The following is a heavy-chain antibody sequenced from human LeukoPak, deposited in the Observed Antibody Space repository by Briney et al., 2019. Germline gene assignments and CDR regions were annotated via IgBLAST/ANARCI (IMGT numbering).Heavy chain of an antibody. V-gene: IGHV5-51*01. CDR1: GYSFRSFW. Sequence: GESLKISCKASGYSFRSFWIGWVRQMPGKGLEWMGVIDPDDSETRYSPSFQGQVTISADKSISTAYLQWRSLKASDTAVYFCARHDSGSYTMDVWGQGTTVTVS. D-gene: IGHD3-10*01. CDR3: ARHDSGSYTMDV. CDR2: IDPDDSET. J-gene: IGHJ6*02.